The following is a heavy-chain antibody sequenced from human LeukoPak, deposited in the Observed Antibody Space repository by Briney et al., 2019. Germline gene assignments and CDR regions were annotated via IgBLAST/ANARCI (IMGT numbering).Heavy chain of an antibody. V-gene: IGHV3-23*01. Sequence: GGSLRLSCAASGFTFSSYAMSWVRQAPGKGLEWVSAISGSGGGTYYADSVKGRFTISRDNSKNTLYLQMNSLRAEDTAVYYCAIDGRQWMVLRSYMDVWGKGTTVTVSS. CDR2: ISGSGGGT. J-gene: IGHJ6*03. CDR1: GFTFSSYA. CDR3: AIDGRQWMVLRSYMDV. D-gene: IGHD6-19*01.